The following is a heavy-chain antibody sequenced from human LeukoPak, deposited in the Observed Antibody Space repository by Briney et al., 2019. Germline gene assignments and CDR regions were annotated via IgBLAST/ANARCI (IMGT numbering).Heavy chain of an antibody. CDR2: IYYSGST. V-gene: IGHV4-30-4*08. Sequence: PSETLSLTCTVFGGSISSGDYYWSWIRQPPGKGLEWIGYIYYSGSTYYNPSLKSRVTISVDTSKNQFSLKLSSVTAADTAVYYCARAVTGRYYDSSGYPENYFDYWGQGTLVTVSS. CDR3: ARAVTGRYYDSSGYPENYFDY. J-gene: IGHJ4*02. D-gene: IGHD3-22*01. CDR1: GGSISSGDYY.